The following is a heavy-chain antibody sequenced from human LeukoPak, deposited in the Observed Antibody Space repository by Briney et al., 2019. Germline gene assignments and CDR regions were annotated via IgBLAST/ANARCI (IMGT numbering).Heavy chain of an antibody. CDR2: INSDGTTT. CDR3: AVSNGGYGP. D-gene: IGHD5-12*01. J-gene: IGHJ5*02. CDR1: AFNFTAYW. V-gene: IGHV3-74*01. Sequence: GGSLRLSCGSTAFNFTAYWMHWVRQDPRQGLLWVARINSDGTTTNYADSVKGRFTISRDNAKTTLFLQMNSLRAEDTAVYFCAVSNGGYGPWGQGALVTVSS.